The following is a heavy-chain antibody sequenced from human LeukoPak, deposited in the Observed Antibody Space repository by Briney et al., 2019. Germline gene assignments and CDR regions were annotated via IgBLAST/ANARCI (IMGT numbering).Heavy chain of an antibody. Sequence: GGSLRLSCAASGFIFSNYAMTWVRQAPGKGLEWVSIIGGVSESFYYADSVKGRFTVSRDNSKDTLHLQINSLRDEDTAVYYCARRWLGDPYGMDVWGQGTTVSVSS. J-gene: IGHJ6*02. CDR3: ARRWLGDPYGMDV. D-gene: IGHD3-10*01. CDR2: IGGVSESF. V-gene: IGHV3-23*01. CDR1: GFIFSNYA.